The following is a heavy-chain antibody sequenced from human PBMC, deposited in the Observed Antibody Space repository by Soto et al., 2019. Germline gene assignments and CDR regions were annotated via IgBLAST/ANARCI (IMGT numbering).Heavy chain of an antibody. V-gene: IGHV3-30*03. J-gene: IGHJ2*01. CDR3: XXXXXXXXXIXSTFDF. Sequence: QVQLVESGGGVVQPGRSLRLSCAASGSSFSDYGMHWVRQAPGKGLEWVAMISDDGSNKYYADSVKGRFTIFRDNSKNAQYLQMNSLRAEXXXXXXXXXXXXXXXXIXSTFDFWGRGTLVAVXS. CDR1: GSSFSDYG. CDR2: ISDDGSNK.